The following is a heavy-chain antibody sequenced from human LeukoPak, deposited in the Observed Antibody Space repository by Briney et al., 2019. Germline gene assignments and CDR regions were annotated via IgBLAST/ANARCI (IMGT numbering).Heavy chain of an antibody. Sequence: GESLQISCKGSGYSFTSYWIGCVRQMPGKGLEWMGIIYPGDSDTRYSPSFQGQVTISADKSISTAYLQWSSLKASDTAMYYCARLRGNYYDSSGHNWFDPWGQGTLVTVSS. V-gene: IGHV5-51*01. D-gene: IGHD3-22*01. CDR3: ARLRGNYYDSSGHNWFDP. CDR2: IYPGDSDT. J-gene: IGHJ5*02. CDR1: GYSFTSYW.